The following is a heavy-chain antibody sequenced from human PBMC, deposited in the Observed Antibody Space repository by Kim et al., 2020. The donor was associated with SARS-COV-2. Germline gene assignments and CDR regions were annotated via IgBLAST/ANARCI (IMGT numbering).Heavy chain of an antibody. V-gene: IGHV3-11*06. Sequence: KGRFTISRDNAKNSLYLQRNSLRAEDTAVYYCAREWGLYSNIYYYYGMDVWGQGTTVTVSS. J-gene: IGHJ6*02. CDR3: AREWGLYSNIYYYYGMDV. D-gene: IGHD4-4*01.